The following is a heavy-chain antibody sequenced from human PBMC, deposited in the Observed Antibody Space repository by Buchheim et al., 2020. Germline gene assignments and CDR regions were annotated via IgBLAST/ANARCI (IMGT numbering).Heavy chain of an antibody. CDR1: GGSISSSSYY. CDR3: ARPPKGGLGYCSGGSCYSFDY. D-gene: IGHD2-15*01. J-gene: IGHJ4*02. CDR2: IYYSGST. V-gene: IGHV4-39*01. Sequence: QLQLQESGPGLVKPSETLSLTCTVSGGSISSSSYYWGWIRQPPGKGLEWIGSIYYSGSTYYNPSLKSRVTISVDTSKNQFSLKLSSVTAADTAVYYCARPPKGGLGYCSGGSCYSFDYWGQGTL.